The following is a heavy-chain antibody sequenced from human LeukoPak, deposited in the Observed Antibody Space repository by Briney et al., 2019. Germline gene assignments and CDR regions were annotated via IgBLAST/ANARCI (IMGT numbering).Heavy chain of an antibody. D-gene: IGHD2-21*02. CDR1: GGSISSGSYY. Sequence: SETLSLTCTVSGGSISSGSYYWSWIRQPAGKGLEWIGRIYTSGSTNYNPSLKSRVTISVDTSKNQFSLKLTSVTAADTAVYYCARVVTARLWYFDLWGRGTLVTVSS. J-gene: IGHJ2*01. V-gene: IGHV4-61*02. CDR2: IYTSGST. CDR3: ARVVTARLWYFDL.